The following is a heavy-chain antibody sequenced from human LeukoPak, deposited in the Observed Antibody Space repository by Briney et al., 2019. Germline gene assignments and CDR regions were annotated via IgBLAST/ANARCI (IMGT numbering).Heavy chain of an antibody. Sequence: GESLRISCACSGYRFTSYWIAWVRQVPGKGLEWMGIIDPFDSDTRYSPSFEGQVTISADKSINTAYLQWSSLKASDTAIHYCARLETRHNWFDPWGQGTLVTVSS. CDR3: ARLETRHNWFDP. D-gene: IGHD5-24*01. V-gene: IGHV5-51*01. CDR1: GYRFTSYW. CDR2: IDPFDSDT. J-gene: IGHJ5*02.